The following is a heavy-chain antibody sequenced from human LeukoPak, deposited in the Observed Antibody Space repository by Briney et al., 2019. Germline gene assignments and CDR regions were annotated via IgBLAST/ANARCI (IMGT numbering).Heavy chain of an antibody. V-gene: IGHV1-3*01. Sequence: ASVKVSCKASGYTFTSYAMHWVRQAPGQRLEWMGWINAGNGNTKYSQKFQGSVTITRNTSASTAYMELSSLRSEDTAVYYCARDPYYGNIFDYWGQGTLVTVSS. CDR3: ARDPYYGNIFDY. CDR2: INAGNGNT. D-gene: IGHD3-10*01. J-gene: IGHJ4*02. CDR1: GYTFTSYA.